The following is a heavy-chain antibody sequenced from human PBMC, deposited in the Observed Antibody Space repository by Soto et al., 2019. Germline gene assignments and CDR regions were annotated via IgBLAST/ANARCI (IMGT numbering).Heavy chain of an antibody. D-gene: IGHD3-10*01. J-gene: IGHJ5*02. Sequence: SETLSLTCNVSGGSISSSSYYWGWSRQPPGKGLEWIGTISYSGSTSYNPSLKSRVTISVDTSKNQFSLKLRSVTAADKAVYYCARRAPLYGSGSSRFDPWGQGTLVTVSS. V-gene: IGHV4-39*01. CDR2: ISYSGST. CDR3: ARRAPLYGSGSSRFDP. CDR1: GGSISSSSYY.